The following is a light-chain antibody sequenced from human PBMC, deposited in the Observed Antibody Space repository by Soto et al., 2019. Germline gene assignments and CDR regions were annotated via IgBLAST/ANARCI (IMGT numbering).Light chain of an antibody. V-gene: IGKV3-20*01. J-gene: IGKJ2*01. CDR2: SAS. Sequence: ENVLTQSPGTLSLSPGERATLSCRASQSVTSSYLAWYQQKPGQPPRLLIYSASSRATGVPDRFSGSGSATDFTLTISRVEPEDFAVYYCQQYGSSRNTFGQGTKLDIK. CDR1: QSVTSSY. CDR3: QQYGSSRNT.